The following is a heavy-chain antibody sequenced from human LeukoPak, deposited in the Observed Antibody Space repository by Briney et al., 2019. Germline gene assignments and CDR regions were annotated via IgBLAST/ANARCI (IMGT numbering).Heavy chain of an antibody. CDR1: GFTFSSYW. J-gene: IGHJ4*02. D-gene: IGHD4-17*01. Sequence: GGSRRLSCAASGFTFSSYWMSWVRQAPGKGLEWVANIKQDGSEKYYVDSVKGRFTISRDNAKNSLYLQMNSLRAEDTAVYYCARFYGSTPSYFDYWGQGTLVTVSS. CDR3: ARFYGSTPSYFDY. CDR2: IKQDGSEK. V-gene: IGHV3-7*01.